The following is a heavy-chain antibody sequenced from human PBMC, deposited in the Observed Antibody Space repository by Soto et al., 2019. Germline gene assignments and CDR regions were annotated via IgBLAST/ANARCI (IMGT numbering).Heavy chain of an antibody. CDR2: IWYDGSNK. V-gene: IGHV3-33*01. D-gene: IGHD6-13*01. Sequence: HPGGSLRLSCAASVFTFSSYGMHWVRQAPGKGLEWVAVIWYDGSNKYYADSVKGRFTISRDNSKNTLYLQMNSLRAEDTAVYYCARAADSSSWSKYYYGMDVWGQGTTVTVSS. CDR1: VFTFSSYG. J-gene: IGHJ6*02. CDR3: ARAADSSSWSKYYYGMDV.